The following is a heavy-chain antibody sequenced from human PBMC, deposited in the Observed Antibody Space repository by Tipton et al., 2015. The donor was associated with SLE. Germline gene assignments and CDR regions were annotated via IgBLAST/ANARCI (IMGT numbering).Heavy chain of an antibody. CDR2: IKQDGSEK. CDR3: ASDYYGSGSYYPFGY. CDR1: GFTFSSYW. Sequence: GSLRLSCAASGFTFSSYWMSWVRQAPGKGLEWVANIKQDGSEKYYVDSVKGRFTISRDNAKNSLCLQMNSLRAEGTAVYYCASDYYGSGSYYPFGYWGQGTLVTVSS. J-gene: IGHJ4*02. D-gene: IGHD3-10*01. V-gene: IGHV3-7*01.